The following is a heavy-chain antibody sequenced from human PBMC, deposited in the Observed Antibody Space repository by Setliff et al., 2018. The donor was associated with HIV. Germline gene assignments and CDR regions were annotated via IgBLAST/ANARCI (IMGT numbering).Heavy chain of an antibody. CDR3: ARVWEWNYDLGY. J-gene: IGHJ4*02. CDR1: GYTFTGSY. Sequence: ASVKVACKASGYTFTGSYMHWVRQAPGQGLEWMGRINPNSGGTNYAQKFQGRVTMTRDTSMNTAYMELSRLRSDDTAVYYCARVWEWNYDLGYGGEGTLVTVSA. CDR2: INPNSGGT. V-gene: IGHV1-2*06. D-gene: IGHD1-7*01.